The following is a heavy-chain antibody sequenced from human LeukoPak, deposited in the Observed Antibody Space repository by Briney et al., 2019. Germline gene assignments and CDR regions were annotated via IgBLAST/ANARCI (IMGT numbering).Heavy chain of an antibody. V-gene: IGHV4-4*07. Sequence: TSETLSLTCTVSGGSISSYYWSWIRQPAGKGLDWIGRIYTGGSTNYNPSLKSRVTMSVDTSKNQFSLKLSSVTAADTAVYYCARNRIAAADENYYYYYYMDVWGKGTTVTVSS. CDR2: IYTGGST. D-gene: IGHD6-13*01. J-gene: IGHJ6*03. CDR3: ARNRIAAADENYYYYYYMDV. CDR1: GGSISSYY.